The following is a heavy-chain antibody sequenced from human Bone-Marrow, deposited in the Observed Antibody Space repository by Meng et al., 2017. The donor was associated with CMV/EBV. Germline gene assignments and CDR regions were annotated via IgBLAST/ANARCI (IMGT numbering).Heavy chain of an antibody. CDR2: INSDGSST. D-gene: IGHD3-16*01. J-gene: IGHJ4*02. CDR1: GFTFSSYW. CDR3: ARGNIMITFGGEYYFDY. Sequence: GESLKISCAASGFTFSSYWMHWVRQAPGKGLVWVSRINSDGSSTSYADSVKGRFTISRDNAKNSLYLQMNSLRAEDTAVYYCARGNIMITFGGEYYFDYWGQGTLVTVSS. V-gene: IGHV3-74*01.